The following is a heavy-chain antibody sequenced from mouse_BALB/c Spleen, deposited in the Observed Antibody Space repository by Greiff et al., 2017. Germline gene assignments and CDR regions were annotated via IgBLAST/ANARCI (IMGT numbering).Heavy chain of an antibody. V-gene: IGHV5-15*02. CDR2: ISNLAYSI. J-gene: IGHJ4*01. D-gene: IGHD1-1*01. CDR3: ARATTVYAMDY. Sequence: DVMLVESGGGLVQPGGSRKLSCAASGFTFSDYGMAWVRQAPGKGPEWVAFISNLAYSIYYADTVTGRFTISRENAKNTLYLEMSSLRSEDTAMYYCARATTVYAMDYWGQGTSVTVSS. CDR1: GFTFSDYG.